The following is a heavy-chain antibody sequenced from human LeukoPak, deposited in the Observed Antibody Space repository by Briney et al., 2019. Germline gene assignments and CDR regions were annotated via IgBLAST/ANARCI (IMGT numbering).Heavy chain of an antibody. J-gene: IGHJ4*02. V-gene: IGHV3-23*01. CDR2: ISGSGGTT. CDR1: GFTFSSYA. Sequence: GGSLRLSCAASGFTFSSYAMSWVRQAPGKGLEWVSEISGSGGTTDYADSVKGRFTISRDNSKNTLYLQMNSLRAEDTAVYYCAKSRSGWYSDYFDYWGQGTLVTVSS. CDR3: AKSRSGWYSDYFDY. D-gene: IGHD6-19*01.